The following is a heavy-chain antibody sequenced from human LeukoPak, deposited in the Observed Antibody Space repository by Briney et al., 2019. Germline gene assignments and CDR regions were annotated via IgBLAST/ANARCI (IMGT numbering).Heavy chain of an antibody. Sequence: GGSLRLSCAASGFTFSRSWMHWVRQAPGKGLEWVASIKEDGSEKYYVDSVKGRFTISRDNAKNSLYLQMNSLRAEDTAVYYCARGRSSGWWRGAFDIWGQGTMVTVSS. CDR2: IKEDGSEK. J-gene: IGHJ3*02. V-gene: IGHV3-7*01. CDR1: GFTFSRSW. CDR3: ARGRSSGWWRGAFDI. D-gene: IGHD6-19*01.